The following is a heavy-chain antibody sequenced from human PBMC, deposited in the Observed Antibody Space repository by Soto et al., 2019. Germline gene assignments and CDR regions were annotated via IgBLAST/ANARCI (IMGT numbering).Heavy chain of an antibody. CDR3: AKAVEMATTYSTYDY. CDR2: ILHSGDTT. V-gene: IGHV3-23*01. CDR1: GFTFSTYA. D-gene: IGHD5-12*01. Sequence: GSLRLSCTASGFTFSTYAMIWVRQAPGKGLQWVSSILHSGDTTYYADPVKGRFTISRDNSKNTLYLQMNSLRAEDTAVYFCAKAVEMATTYSTYDYWGQGTLVTVSS. J-gene: IGHJ4*02.